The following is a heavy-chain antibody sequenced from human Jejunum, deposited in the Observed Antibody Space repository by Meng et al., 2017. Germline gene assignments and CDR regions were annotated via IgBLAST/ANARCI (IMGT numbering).Heavy chain of an antibody. CDR1: GFTFSSYV. Sequence: GGSLRLSCAASGFTFSSYVMSWVRQAPGKGLEWVADISDSGGRTYYADSVKGRFTISRDNSKNTLYLQMNSLRAEDTAVYYCAKDDGGSYTTSFDIWGQETRVTVSS. J-gene: IGHJ3*02. CDR2: ISDSGGRT. CDR3: AKDDGGSYTTSFDI. D-gene: IGHD1-26*01. V-gene: IGHV3-23*01.